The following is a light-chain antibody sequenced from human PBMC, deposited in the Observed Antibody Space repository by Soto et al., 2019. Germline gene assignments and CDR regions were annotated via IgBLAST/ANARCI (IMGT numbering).Light chain of an antibody. Sequence: QAVVTQPPSVSGAPGQRVTISCTGSSSNIGAGYDVHWYQQLPGTAHKLLIYGNSNRPSGVPDRFSGSKSGTSASLAITGLQAEDEADYYCQSYDSSLSGYVFGTGTKVTVL. J-gene: IGLJ1*01. V-gene: IGLV1-40*01. CDR2: GNS. CDR3: QSYDSSLSGYV. CDR1: SSNIGAGYD.